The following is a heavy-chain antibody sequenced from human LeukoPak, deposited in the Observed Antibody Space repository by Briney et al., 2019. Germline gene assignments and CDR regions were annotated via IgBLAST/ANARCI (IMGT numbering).Heavy chain of an antibody. V-gene: IGHV3-21*01. Sequence: GRSLRLSCAASGFTFSSYSMNWVRQAPGKGLEWVSSISSSSSYIYYADSVKGRFTISRDNAKNSLYLQMNSLRAEDTAVYYCARDDYYDSSGYPDAFDIWGQGTMVTVSS. CDR2: ISSSSSYI. D-gene: IGHD3-22*01. J-gene: IGHJ3*02. CDR1: GFTFSSYS. CDR3: ARDDYYDSSGYPDAFDI.